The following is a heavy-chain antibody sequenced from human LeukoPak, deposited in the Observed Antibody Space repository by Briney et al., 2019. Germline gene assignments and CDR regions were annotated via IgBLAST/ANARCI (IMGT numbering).Heavy chain of an antibody. Sequence: SETLSLTCTVSGDFISGSYWSWIRQPAGKGLEWIGRIYTTRTANYNPSLTSRVTMSVDTSKKQLSLKLNSVIAADTAVYYCATVGGEGGFLHYWGQGILVAVSS. J-gene: IGHJ4*02. V-gene: IGHV4-4*07. CDR3: ATVGGEGGFLHY. D-gene: IGHD7-27*01. CDR1: GDFISGSY. CDR2: IYTTRTA.